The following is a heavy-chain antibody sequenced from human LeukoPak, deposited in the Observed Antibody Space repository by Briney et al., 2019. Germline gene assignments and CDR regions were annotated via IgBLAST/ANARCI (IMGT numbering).Heavy chain of an antibody. CDR3: AGSYRIAALVVGGNTCFDY. V-gene: IGHV1-69*06. CDR2: IIPIFGTA. Sequence: ASVKVSCKASGGTFSSYAISWVRQAPGQGLEWMGGIIPIFGTANYAQKFQGRVTITADKSTSTAYMELSSLRSEDTAVYYCAGSYRIAALVVGGNTCFDYWGQGTLVTVSS. CDR1: GGTFSSYA. D-gene: IGHD6-6*01. J-gene: IGHJ4*02.